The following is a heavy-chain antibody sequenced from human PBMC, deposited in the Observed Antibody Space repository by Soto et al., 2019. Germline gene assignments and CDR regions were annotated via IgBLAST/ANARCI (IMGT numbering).Heavy chain of an antibody. CDR3: ARDLAAGDH. CDR1: GYTFTHYY. Sequence: QVQLVQSGAEVKKPGASVKVSCRTFGYTFTHYYIHWVRQAPGQGLERLAIINPASGSTNYAQDFQGRVTLTMDTSTTTVYMELSGLRAEDTAIFYCARDLAAGDHWGQGTLVTVSS. CDR2: INPASGST. J-gene: IGHJ4*02. D-gene: IGHD6-13*01. V-gene: IGHV1-46*01.